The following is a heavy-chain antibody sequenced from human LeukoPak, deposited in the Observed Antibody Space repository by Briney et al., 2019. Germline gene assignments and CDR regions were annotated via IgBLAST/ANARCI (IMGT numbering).Heavy chain of an antibody. Sequence: ASVKISCNASGYTFTNYEINWVRPATGQGLEWMGCIKPNSVNTRYAQNFQNRVTMTRDTSISTVYIELNSLRSEDTAVYYCSRGGLVAGRYYFDLWGQGTLVTVSS. D-gene: IGHD6-19*01. CDR3: SRGGLVAGRYYFDL. V-gene: IGHV1-8*01. CDR2: IKPNSVNT. CDR1: GYTFTNYE. J-gene: IGHJ4*02.